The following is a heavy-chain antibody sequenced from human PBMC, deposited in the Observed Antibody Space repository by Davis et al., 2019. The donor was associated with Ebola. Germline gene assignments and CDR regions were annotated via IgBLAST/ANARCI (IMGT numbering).Heavy chain of an antibody. CDR2: ISSSGSTI. CDR3: AKDLVVPAAIRLYYYYYGMDV. CDR1: GFTFSDYY. V-gene: IGHV3-11*04. Sequence: GGSLRLSCAASGFTFSDYYMSWIRQAPGKGLEWVSYISSSGSTIYYADSVKGRFTTSRDNAKYSLFLQMNSLRAEDTAVYYCAKDLVVPAAIRLYYYYYGMDVWGQGTTVTVSS. D-gene: IGHD2-2*02. J-gene: IGHJ6*02.